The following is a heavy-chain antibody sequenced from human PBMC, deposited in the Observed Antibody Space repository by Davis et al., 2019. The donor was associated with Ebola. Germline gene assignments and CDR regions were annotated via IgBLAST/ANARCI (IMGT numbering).Heavy chain of an antibody. V-gene: IGHV4-34*01. CDR2: INHSGST. CDR3: ARDLGGSVTGRLFQSDYYYGMDV. D-gene: IGHD3-3*01. CDR1: GGSFSGYY. J-gene: IGHJ6*02. Sequence: GSLRLSCAVYGGSFSGYYWSWIRQPPGKGLEWIGEINHSGSTNYNPSLKSRVTISVDTSKNQFSLKLSSVTAADTAVYYCARDLGGSVTGRLFQSDYYYGMDVWGQGTTVTVSS.